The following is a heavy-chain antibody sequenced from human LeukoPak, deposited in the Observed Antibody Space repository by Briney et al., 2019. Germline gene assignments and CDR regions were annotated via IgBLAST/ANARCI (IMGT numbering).Heavy chain of an antibody. J-gene: IGHJ4*02. CDR2: IYTTGST. CDR1: GGSISSGSYD. D-gene: IGHD3-3*01. CDR3: ARGKYDFWSGYYGY. V-gene: IGHV4-61*02. Sequence: SETLSLTCTVSGGSISSGSYDWYWIRQPAGKGLDWIGRIYTTGSTNYNPSLKSRVTISVDRSKYQFSLKLTSLTAADTAVYYCARGKYDFWSGYYGYWGQGTLVTVSS.